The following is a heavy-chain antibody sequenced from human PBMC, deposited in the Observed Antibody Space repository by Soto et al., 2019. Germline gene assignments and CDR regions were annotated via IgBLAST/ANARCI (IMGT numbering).Heavy chain of an antibody. V-gene: IGHV1-18*01. CDR1: GYTFTSYG. CDR3: ARVRGYSYGYDYGMDV. J-gene: IGHJ6*02. CDR2: ISAYNVNT. D-gene: IGHD5-18*01. Sequence: ASVKVSCEASGYTFTSYGISWVRQATGQGLEWMGWISAYNVNTNYAQKLQGRVTMTTDTSTSTAYMELRSLRSDDTAVYYCARVRGYSYGYDYGMDVWGQGTTVTVSS.